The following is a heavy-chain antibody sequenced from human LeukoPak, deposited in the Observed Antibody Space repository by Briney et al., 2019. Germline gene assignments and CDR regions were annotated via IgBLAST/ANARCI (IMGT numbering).Heavy chain of an antibody. CDR2: INHSGST. J-gene: IGHJ4*02. CDR1: GGSFSGYY. V-gene: IGHV4-34*01. D-gene: IGHD7-27*01. CDR3: ARAWELGPRYFDY. Sequence: SETLSLTCAVYGGSFSGYYWSWIRQPPGKGLEWIGEINHSGSTNYNPSLKSRVTISVDTSKNQFSLKLSSVTAADTAVYYCARAWELGPRYFDYWGQGTLVTVSS.